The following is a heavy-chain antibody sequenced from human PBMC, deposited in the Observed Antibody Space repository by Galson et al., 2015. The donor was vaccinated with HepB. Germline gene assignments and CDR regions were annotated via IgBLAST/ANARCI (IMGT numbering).Heavy chain of an antibody. CDR1: GGSISSGGYY. V-gene: IGHV4-31*03. Sequence: TLSLTCTVSGGSISSGGYYWSWIRQHPGKGLEWIGYIYYSGSTYYNPSLKSRVTISVDTSKNQFSLKLSSVTAADTAVYYCAREWSGYYYLDPWGQGTLVTVSS. CDR3: AREWSGYYYLDP. D-gene: IGHD3-3*01. CDR2: IYYSGST. J-gene: IGHJ5*02.